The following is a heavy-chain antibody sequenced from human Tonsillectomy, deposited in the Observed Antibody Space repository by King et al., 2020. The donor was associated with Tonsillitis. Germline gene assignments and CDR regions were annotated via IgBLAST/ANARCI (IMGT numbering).Heavy chain of an antibody. V-gene: IGHV3-7*03. J-gene: IGHJ6*02. Sequence: VQLVESGGGLVQPGGSLRLSCAASGFMFSSYWMSWVRQAPGRGLEWVANIKQDGSEKYYVDSVKDRFIVSRDNAKNSMYLQMDSLRGEDTAEYYCASAPLDCNYGKYYYYGMDVWGQGTAVTVSS. CDR2: IKQDGSEK. CDR3: ASAPLDCNYGKYYYYGMDV. CDR1: GFMFSSYW. D-gene: IGHD1-7*01.